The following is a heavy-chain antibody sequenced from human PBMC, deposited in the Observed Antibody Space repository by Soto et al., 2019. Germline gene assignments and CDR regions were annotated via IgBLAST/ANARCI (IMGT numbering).Heavy chain of an antibody. CDR1: GLPFSSHG. D-gene: IGHD6-19*01. V-gene: IGHV3-23*01. Sequence: GSMRLSCAVSGLPFSSHGISWVRKDTGKGLECVSSITGSGDSTYYADSVKGRFTISRDKSKSTLYLQMNSLRAEDTAVYYCAKDLQFSGWLSAQTFDYWGQGTQVTVSS. CDR2: ITGSGDST. J-gene: IGHJ4*02. CDR3: AKDLQFSGWLSAQTFDY.